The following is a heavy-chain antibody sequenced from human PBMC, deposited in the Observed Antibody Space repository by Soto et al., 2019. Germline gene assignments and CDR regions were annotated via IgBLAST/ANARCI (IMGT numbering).Heavy chain of an antibody. Sequence: TLSLTCTVSGASISSGDYFWSWIRQSPGKGLEWIGYIYDSGSSYYNPSLKSRVTMSVDTSKSQFSLKLRSVTAADTAVYYCAREKGYISGPKNFDYWGQGTLVTVSS. J-gene: IGHJ4*02. CDR2: IYDSGSS. CDR3: AREKGYISGPKNFDY. V-gene: IGHV4-30-4*01. D-gene: IGHD5-12*01. CDR1: GASISSGDYF.